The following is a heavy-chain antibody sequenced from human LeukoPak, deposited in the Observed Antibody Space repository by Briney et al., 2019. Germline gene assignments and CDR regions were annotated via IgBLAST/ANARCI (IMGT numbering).Heavy chain of an antibody. CDR1: GYTFTGYY. CDR2: INPNSGGT. D-gene: IGHD2-15*01. J-gene: IGHJ3*02. V-gene: IGHV1-2*04. Sequence: ASVKVSCKASGYTFTGYYMHWVRQAPGQGLEWMGWINPNSGGTNYAQKFQGWVTMTRDTSISTAYMELSRLRSDDTAVYYCARDRRYCSGGSCYSDAFDIWGQETMVTVSS. CDR3: ARDRRYCSGGSCYSDAFDI.